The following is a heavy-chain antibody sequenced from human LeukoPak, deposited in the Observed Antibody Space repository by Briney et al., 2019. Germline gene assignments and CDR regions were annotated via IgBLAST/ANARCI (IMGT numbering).Heavy chain of an antibody. J-gene: IGHJ2*01. D-gene: IGHD3-22*01. CDR3: ARDSVSRSYYYDSSGYNWYFDL. CDR2: IIPIFGTA. V-gene: IGHV1-69*06. CDR1: GGTFSSYA. Sequence: GSSVKVSCKASGGTFSSYAISWVRQAPGQGLEWMGRIIPIFGTANYAQKFQGRVTTTADKSTSTAYMELSSLRSEDTAVYYCARDSVSRSYYYDSSGYNWYFDLWGRGTLVTVSS.